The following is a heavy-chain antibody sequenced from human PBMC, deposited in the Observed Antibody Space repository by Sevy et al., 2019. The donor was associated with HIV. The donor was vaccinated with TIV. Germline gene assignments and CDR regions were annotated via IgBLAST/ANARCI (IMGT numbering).Heavy chain of an antibody. CDR3: AREGYGFDI. D-gene: IGHD2-15*01. V-gene: IGHV3-7*01. J-gene: IGHJ3*02. CDR2: TKYGGSDK. CDR1: GLTFNSYW. Sequence: GGSLRLSCAASGLTFNSYWMSWVRQAPGKGLEWVANTKYGGSDKYYVGSVRGRFTISRDNDKKSLYLQMNSLRAEDTAVYYCAREGYGFDIWGPGTMVTVSS.